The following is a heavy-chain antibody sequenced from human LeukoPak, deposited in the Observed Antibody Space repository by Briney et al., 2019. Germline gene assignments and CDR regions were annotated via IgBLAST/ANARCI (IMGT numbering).Heavy chain of an antibody. V-gene: IGHV4-4*07. CDR2: IYTSGST. CDR3: AARYSSGWYVY. Sequence: SETLSLTCTVSGGSISSYYWSWVRQPAGKGLEWIGRIYTSGSTNYNPSLKSRVTMSVDTSKNQFSLKLSSVTAADTAVYYCAARYSSGWYVYWGQGTLVTVSS. CDR1: GGSISSYY. D-gene: IGHD6-19*01. J-gene: IGHJ4*02.